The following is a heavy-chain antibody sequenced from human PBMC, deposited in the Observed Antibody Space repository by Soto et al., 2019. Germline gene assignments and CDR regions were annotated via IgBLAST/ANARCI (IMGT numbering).Heavy chain of an antibody. CDR2: IYYSGST. CDR1: GGSISSSSYY. Sequence: PSETLSLTCTVSGGSISSSSYYWGWIRQPPGKGLEWIGSIYYSGSTYYNPSLKSRVTISVDTSKNQFSLKLSSVTAADTAVYYCARMALTMVRGVIIYYYYGMDVWGQGTTVTVSS. V-gene: IGHV4-39*01. J-gene: IGHJ6*02. CDR3: ARMALTMVRGVIIYYYYGMDV. D-gene: IGHD3-10*01.